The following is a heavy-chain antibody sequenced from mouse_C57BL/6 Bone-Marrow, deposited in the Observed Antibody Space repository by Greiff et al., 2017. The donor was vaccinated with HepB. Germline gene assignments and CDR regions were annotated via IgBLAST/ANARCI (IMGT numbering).Heavy chain of an antibody. D-gene: IGHD1-1*01. CDR3: ARGLLRYFDV. CDR2: IYPRSGNT. J-gene: IGHJ1*03. Sequence: QVQLKESGAELARPGASVKLSCKASGYTFTSYGISWVKQRTGQGLEWIGEIYPRSGNTYYNEKFKGKATLTADKSSSTAYMELRSLTSEDSAVYFCARGLLRYFDVWGTGTTVTVSS. CDR1: GYTFTSYG. V-gene: IGHV1-81*01.